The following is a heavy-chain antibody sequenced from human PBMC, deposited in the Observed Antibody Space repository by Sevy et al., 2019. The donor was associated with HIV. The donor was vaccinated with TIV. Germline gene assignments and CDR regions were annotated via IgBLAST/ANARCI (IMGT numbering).Heavy chain of an antibody. D-gene: IGHD6-13*01. CDR3: ARVSSSWYRNGMDV. J-gene: IGHJ6*02. V-gene: IGHV3-48*01. Sequence: GGSLRLSCAASGFTFSSYSMNWVRQAPGKGLEWVSYISSSSTIYYTDSVKGRFTISRDNAKNSLYLQMNSLRAEDTAVYYCARVSSSWYRNGMDVWGQGTTVTVSS. CDR1: GFTFSSYS. CDR2: ISSSSTI.